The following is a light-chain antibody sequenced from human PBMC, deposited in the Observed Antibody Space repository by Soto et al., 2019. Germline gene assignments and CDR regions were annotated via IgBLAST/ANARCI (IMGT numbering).Light chain of an antibody. CDR3: QHYGSSSYT. CDR2: AAS. J-gene: IGKJ2*01. CDR1: QSISSSY. Sequence: EIVLTQSPGTLSLSPGERATLSCRASQSISSSYLAWYQQKPGQAPRLLIYAASSRATGIPDRFSGSGSGTHFTLTISRLAPEDFAVYYCQHYGSSSYTVGEGTQLAIK. V-gene: IGKV3-20*01.